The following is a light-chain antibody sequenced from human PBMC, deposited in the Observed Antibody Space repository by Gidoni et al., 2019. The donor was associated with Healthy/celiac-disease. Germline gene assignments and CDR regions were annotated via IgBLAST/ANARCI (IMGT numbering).Light chain of an antibody. CDR3: QQYGSSPLYT. Sequence: EIVLTQSPGTLSLSPGERATLSCRASQSVSSSYLAWYQQKPGQAPSLIIYGASSRATGIPDRFSGSGSGTDFTLTISRLEPEDFAVYYCQQYGSSPLYTFGQGTKLEIK. CDR2: GAS. CDR1: QSVSSSY. V-gene: IGKV3-20*01. J-gene: IGKJ2*01.